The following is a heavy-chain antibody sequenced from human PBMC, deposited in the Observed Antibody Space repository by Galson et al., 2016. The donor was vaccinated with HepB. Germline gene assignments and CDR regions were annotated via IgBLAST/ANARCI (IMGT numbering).Heavy chain of an antibody. V-gene: IGHV3-23*01. D-gene: IGHD4/OR15-4a*01. CDR2: LHGVGGDT. Sequence: SLRLSCAASGFTLRNYPMSWVRQAPGKGLEWVSALHGVGGDTYYADSVKGRFTVSRDDSKNSLYLQMNSLRAEDTAVYYCAREIGGSTMDTHWFHPWGQGALVTVSS. J-gene: IGHJ5*02. CDR1: GFTLRNYP. CDR3: AREIGGSTMDTHWFHP.